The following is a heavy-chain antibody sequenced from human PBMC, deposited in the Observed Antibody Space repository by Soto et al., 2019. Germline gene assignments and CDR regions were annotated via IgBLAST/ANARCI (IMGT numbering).Heavy chain of an antibody. Sequence: QVQLVESGGGVVQPGRSLRLSCAASGFTFSSYGMHWVRQAPGKGLEWVAVIWYDGSNKYYADSVKGRFTISRDNSKNTLYMQMNSLRAEVTAVYSCASNHEGLAGPAGMDVWGQGTTVTVSS. CDR1: GFTFSSYG. CDR3: ASNHEGLAGPAGMDV. J-gene: IGHJ6*02. V-gene: IGHV3-33*01. CDR2: IWYDGSNK. D-gene: IGHD3-10*01.